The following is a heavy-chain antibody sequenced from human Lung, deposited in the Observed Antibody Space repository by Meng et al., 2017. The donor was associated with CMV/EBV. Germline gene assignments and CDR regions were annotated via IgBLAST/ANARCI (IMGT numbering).Heavy chain of an antibody. CDR3: TRGPMRSWFDP. V-gene: IGHV4-34*01. J-gene: IGHJ5*02. CDR2: IDHNGSP. CDR1: GGSFSNYY. Sequence: GSLRLXCAVYGGSFSNYYWTWIRQSPGKGLTWIGEIDHNGSPNYSPSLKSRVTMSVDTSNNHFSLKLTSVTAADSGVYYCTRGPMRSWFDPWGQGTLVTVSS.